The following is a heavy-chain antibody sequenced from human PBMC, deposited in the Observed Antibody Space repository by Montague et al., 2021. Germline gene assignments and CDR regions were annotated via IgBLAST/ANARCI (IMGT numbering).Heavy chain of an antibody. D-gene: IGHD6-13*01. V-gene: IGHV3-74*01. CDR1: GFSFSSYW. CDR2: ITLDGSST. Sequence: SLRLSCAASGFSFSSYWMHWVRQAPGKGLLWVSRITLDGSSTTFADSVKGRFTTSRDNAKATLYLQMNSLRVEDTAVYYCARNVASAAPGAFDIWGQGTMVTASA. J-gene: IGHJ3*02. CDR3: ARNVASAAPGAFDI.